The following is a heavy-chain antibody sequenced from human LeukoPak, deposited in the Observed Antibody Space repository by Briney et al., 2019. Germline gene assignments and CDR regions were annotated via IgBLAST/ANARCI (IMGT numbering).Heavy chain of an antibody. J-gene: IGHJ3*02. CDR1: GFIFREYA. Sequence: GGSLRLSCAASGFIFREYAMTWVRQAPGKGLEWVSSITASDYTTYADSVKGRFAISRDNSKNTLYLQMDSLRGDDTALYHCARDPNGDYIGAFDNWGQGTMVTVSS. CDR2: ITASDYTT. V-gene: IGHV3-23*01. D-gene: IGHD4-17*01. CDR3: ARDPNGDYIGAFDN.